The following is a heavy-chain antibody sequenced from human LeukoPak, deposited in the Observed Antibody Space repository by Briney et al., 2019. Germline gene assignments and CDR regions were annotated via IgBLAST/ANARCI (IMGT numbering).Heavy chain of an antibody. CDR3: ARGLFGSGMDV. Sequence: SETLSLTCSVSGDSVNITTYYWGWFRQPPGKGLEWIGTIYYSGSTYYNPSLKSRVTISVDTSKNQFSLKLSSVTAADTAVYYCARGLFGSGMDVWGKGTTVTVSS. CDR2: IYYSGST. CDR1: GDSVNITTYY. D-gene: IGHD3-10*01. J-gene: IGHJ6*04. V-gene: IGHV4-39*07.